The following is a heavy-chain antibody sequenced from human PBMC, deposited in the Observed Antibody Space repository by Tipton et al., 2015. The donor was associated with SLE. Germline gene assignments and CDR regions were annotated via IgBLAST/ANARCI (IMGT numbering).Heavy chain of an antibody. J-gene: IGHJ5*02. D-gene: IGHD6-25*01. CDR1: GGSVSGHY. Sequence: TLSLTCAVYGGSVSGHYWSWIRQPPGKGLEWIGEINHSGSTNYNPSLKSRVTISVDTSKKQFSLKLSSVTAADTAVYYCARGRRSSGTWGQGTLVTVSS. V-gene: IGHV4-34*01. CDR2: INHSGST. CDR3: ARGRRSSGT.